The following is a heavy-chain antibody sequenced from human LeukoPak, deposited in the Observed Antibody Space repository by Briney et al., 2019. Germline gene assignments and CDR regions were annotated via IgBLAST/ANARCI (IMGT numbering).Heavy chain of an antibody. CDR1: GFTFSSYG. V-gene: IGHV3-33*01. CDR3: ARVRLVRGVQIQYYYYYMDV. Sequence: GGSLRLSCAASGFTFSSYGMHWVRQAPGKGLEWVAVIWYDGSNKYYADSVKGRFTISRDNSKNTLYLQMNSLRAEDTAVYYCARVRLVRGVQIQYYYYYMDVWGKGTTVNVSS. CDR2: IWYDGSNK. D-gene: IGHD3-10*01. J-gene: IGHJ6*03.